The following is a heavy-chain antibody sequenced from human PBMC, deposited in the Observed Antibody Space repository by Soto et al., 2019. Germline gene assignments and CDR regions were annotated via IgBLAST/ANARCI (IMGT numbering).Heavy chain of an antibody. CDR1: GYTFTNFG. Sequence: ASVKVSCKTSGYTFTNFGLSWVRQAPGQGLEWMGWISAYNGNTNYAQNFQGRVTMTTDTSTSTAYMELRSLRSDDTAVYYCAKENWANPDSWGQGTLVTVSS. D-gene: IGHD7-27*01. V-gene: IGHV1-18*01. CDR2: ISAYNGNT. CDR3: AKENWANPDS. J-gene: IGHJ4*02.